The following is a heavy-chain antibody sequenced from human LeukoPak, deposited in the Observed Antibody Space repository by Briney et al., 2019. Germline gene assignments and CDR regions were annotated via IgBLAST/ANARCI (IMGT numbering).Heavy chain of an antibody. CDR1: GFAFSSYE. J-gene: IGHJ4*02. CDR2: TSGSGINI. Sequence: PGGSLRLSCAASGFAFSSYEMSWVRQAPGKGLEWVSYTSGSGINIYYADSVKGRFTISRDNAKNSLYLQMSSLRVDDTAVYYCARGPGSGLGMTRYFDYWGQGTLVTVSS. CDR3: ARGPGSGLGMTRYFDY. V-gene: IGHV3-48*03. D-gene: IGHD7-27*01.